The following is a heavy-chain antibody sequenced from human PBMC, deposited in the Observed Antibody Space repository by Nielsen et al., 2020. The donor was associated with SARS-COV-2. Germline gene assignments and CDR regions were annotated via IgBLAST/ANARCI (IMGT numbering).Heavy chain of an antibody. CDR3: AREVLRFLEWSPFDY. CDR1: GFTFSSYW. D-gene: IGHD3-3*01. CDR2: IKQDGSEK. V-gene: IGHV3-7*01. J-gene: IGHJ4*02. Sequence: GESLKISCAASGFTFSSYWMSWVRQAPGKGLEWVANIKQDGSEKYYVDSVKGRFTISRDIAKNSLYLQMNSLRAEDTAVYYCAREVLRFLEWSPFDYWGQGTLVTVSS.